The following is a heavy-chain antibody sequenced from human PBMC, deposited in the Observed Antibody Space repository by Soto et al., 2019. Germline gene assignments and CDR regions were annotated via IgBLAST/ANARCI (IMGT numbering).Heavy chain of an antibody. CDR3: AKAAAAGTGLFDY. CDR2: ISYDGSNK. D-gene: IGHD6-13*01. CDR1: GVTFSSYG. Sequence: PXGSLILSFSASGVTFSSYGMHWVRQAPGKGLEWVAVISYDGSNKYYADSVKGRFTISRDNSKNTLYLQMNSLRAEDTAVYYCAKAAAAGTGLFDYWGQGTLVTVSS. J-gene: IGHJ4*02. V-gene: IGHV3-30*18.